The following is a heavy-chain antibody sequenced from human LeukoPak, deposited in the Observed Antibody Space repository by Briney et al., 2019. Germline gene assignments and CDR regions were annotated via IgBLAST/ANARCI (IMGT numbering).Heavy chain of an antibody. D-gene: IGHD2-2*01. CDR1: GFTFSSYA. Sequence: GGSLRLSCAASGFTFSSYAMSWVRQAPGKGLDWVSGISGSGGSTYYADSVKGRFTISRDNAKNSLYLQMNSLRDEDTAVYYCARDADCSSTSCYPFYFDYWGQGTLVTVSA. CDR3: ARDADCSSTSCYPFYFDY. V-gene: IGHV3-23*01. J-gene: IGHJ4*02. CDR2: ISGSGGST.